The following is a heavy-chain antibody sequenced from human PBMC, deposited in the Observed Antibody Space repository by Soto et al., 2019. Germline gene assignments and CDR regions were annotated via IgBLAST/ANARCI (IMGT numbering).Heavy chain of an antibody. D-gene: IGHD2-15*01. CDR3: ARVGRDCSAGSCYFYFDY. J-gene: IGHJ4*02. V-gene: IGHV1-69*02. CDR1: GGTFSSYT. Sequence: QVQLVQSGAEVKKPGSSVKVSCKASGGTFSSYTISWVRQAPGQGLEWMGRIIPILGIANYAQKFQGRVTITADKSTSTAYMELSSLRSEDTAVYYCARVGRDCSAGSCYFYFDYWGQGTLVTVSS. CDR2: IIPILGIA.